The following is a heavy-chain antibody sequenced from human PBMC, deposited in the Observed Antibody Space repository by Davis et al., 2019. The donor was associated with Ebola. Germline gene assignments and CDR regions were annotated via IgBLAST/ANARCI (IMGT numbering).Heavy chain of an antibody. J-gene: IGHJ6*02. CDR2: IYPGDSDT. D-gene: IGHD6-13*01. Sequence: KVSCKDSGFRFSSHWIAWVRQMPGKGLEWMGIIYPGDSDTRYSPSFEGQVTISVDKSITTAYLQWSSLKASDTAIYYCARLASSSWFHGMDVWGQGTTVTVSS. CDR1: GFRFSSHW. V-gene: IGHV5-51*01. CDR3: ARLASSSWFHGMDV.